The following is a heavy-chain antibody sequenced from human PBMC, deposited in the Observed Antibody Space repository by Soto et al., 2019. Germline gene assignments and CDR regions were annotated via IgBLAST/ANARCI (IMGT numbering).Heavy chain of an antibody. Sequence: SETLSLTCAVSGGSISSSNWWSWVRQPPGKGLEWIGEIYHSGSTNYNPSLKSRVTISVDKSKNQFSLKLSPVTAADTAVYYCAREKIWSGYYCGYFDYWGQGTLVTVSS. CDR1: GGSISSSNW. CDR2: IYHSGST. CDR3: AREKIWSGYYCGYFDY. J-gene: IGHJ4*02. V-gene: IGHV4-4*02. D-gene: IGHD3-3*01.